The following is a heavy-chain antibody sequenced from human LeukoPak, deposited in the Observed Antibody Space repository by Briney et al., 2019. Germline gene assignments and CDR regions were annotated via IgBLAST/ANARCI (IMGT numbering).Heavy chain of an antibody. J-gene: IGHJ5*02. CDR3: TTEPPMDFFVVLPA. D-gene: IGHD2-2*01. Sequence: GGSLRLSCAASGFTFSAYAMTWVRQAPGKGLEWVSLISGTGGSTYYADSVKGRFTISRDNSKNTLYLQMNSLRAEDTAVYYCTTEPPMDFFVVLPAWGQGTLVTVSS. CDR2: ISGTGGST. CDR1: GFTFSAYA. V-gene: IGHV3-23*01.